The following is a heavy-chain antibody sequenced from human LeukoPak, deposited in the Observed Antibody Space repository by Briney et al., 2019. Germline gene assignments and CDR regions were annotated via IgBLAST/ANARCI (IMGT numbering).Heavy chain of an antibody. D-gene: IGHD6-6*01. CDR1: GYSFTSYW. Sequence: GESLKISCKGSGYSFTSYWIGWVRQMPGKGLEWMGSIYPGDSDTRYSPSFQGQVTISADKSISTAYLQWGSLKASDTAMYYCARYSSSSDFWFDPWGQGTLVTVSS. CDR3: ARYSSSSDFWFDP. CDR2: IYPGDSDT. V-gene: IGHV5-51*01. J-gene: IGHJ5*02.